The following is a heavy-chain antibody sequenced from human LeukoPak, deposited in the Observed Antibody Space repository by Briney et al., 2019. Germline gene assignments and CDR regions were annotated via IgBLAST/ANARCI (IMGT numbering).Heavy chain of an antibody. J-gene: IGHJ3*02. CDR2: ISSTSTYI. V-gene: IGHV3-21*01. CDR1: AVTFISYS. D-gene: IGHD1-1*01. Sequence: GGSLMLYCATAAVTFISYSMNCFVQATGEELLWLSSISSTSTYIYYADSVKGRFTISRDDAKNSLYLQMNSPRAEDTAVYYCARDHEQVVQLDAFDIWGQGTMVTVSS. CDR3: ARDHEQVVQLDAFDI.